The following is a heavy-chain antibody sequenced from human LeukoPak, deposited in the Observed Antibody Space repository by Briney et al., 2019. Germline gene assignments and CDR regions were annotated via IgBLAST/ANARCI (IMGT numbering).Heavy chain of an antibody. CDR2: IYYSGST. V-gene: IGHV4-39*01. Sequence: PSETLSLTCTVSGGSISSSSYYWGWIRQPPGKGLEWIGCIYYSGSTYYNPSLKSRVTISVDTSKNQFSLKLSSVTAADTAVYYCARMDCSGGSCYPYYYDSSGYYADYWGQGTLVTVSS. CDR1: GGSISSSSYY. CDR3: ARMDCSGGSCYPYYYDSSGYYADY. D-gene: IGHD3-22*01. J-gene: IGHJ4*02.